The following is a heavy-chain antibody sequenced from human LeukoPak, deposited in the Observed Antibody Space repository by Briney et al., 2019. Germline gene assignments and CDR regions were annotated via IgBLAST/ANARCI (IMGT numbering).Heavy chain of an antibody. CDR2: INPSGGST. J-gene: IGHJ3*02. Sequence: ASVKVSCKASGYIFTSYSMHWVRRAPGQGLEWMGIINPSGGSTSYAQKFQGRVTMTRDTSTSTVYMELSSLRSEDTAVYYCARAQMLGGYYDSSGYLDAFDIWGQGTMVTVSS. CDR1: GYIFTSYS. V-gene: IGHV1-46*01. CDR3: ARAQMLGGYYDSSGYLDAFDI. D-gene: IGHD3-22*01.